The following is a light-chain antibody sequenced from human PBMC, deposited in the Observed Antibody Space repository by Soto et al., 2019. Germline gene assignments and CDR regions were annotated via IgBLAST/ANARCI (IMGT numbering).Light chain of an antibody. CDR1: SSDVGGYNY. J-gene: IGLJ1*01. CDR2: EVS. V-gene: IGLV2-8*01. Sequence: QSVLTQPPSASGSPGQPVTISCTGTSSDVGGYNYVSWYQQHPGKAPKLMIYEVSKRPSGVPDRFSGSKSGNTASLTVSGLQAEDEADYYCSSYAGSNIFYVFGTGTKVTVL. CDR3: SSYAGSNIFYV.